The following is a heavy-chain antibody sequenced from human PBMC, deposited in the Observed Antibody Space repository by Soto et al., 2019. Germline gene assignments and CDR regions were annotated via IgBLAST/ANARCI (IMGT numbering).Heavy chain of an antibody. J-gene: IGHJ4*02. CDR3: ARVPPPPDSSGYLVFDY. V-gene: IGHV2-70*01. CDR2: IDWDDDE. D-gene: IGHD3-22*01. Sequence: SGPTLVNPTQTLTLTCTFSGFSLRTSGLCVSWIRQPPGKALEWLALIDWDDDEYYSTSLKTRLTISKDTSKNQVVLTMTNMDPVDTATYYCARVPPPPDSSGYLVFDYWGQGTLVTVSS. CDR1: GFSLRTSGLC.